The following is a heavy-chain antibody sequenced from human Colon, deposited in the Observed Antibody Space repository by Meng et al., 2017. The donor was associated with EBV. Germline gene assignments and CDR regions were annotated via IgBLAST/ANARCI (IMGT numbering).Heavy chain of an antibody. CDR1: GGTFRSYA. CDR3: ARDGGWEVVVTAQDY. CDR2: INPSGGST. J-gene: IGHJ4*02. V-gene: IGHV1-46*01. D-gene: IGHD3-22*01. Sequence: GELVEAGAEVVKPGGSVKVTFKASGGTFRSYAFRWWRRAPGRGLQWMGMINPSGGSTSYTQKFQGRVTMTMDTSTSTVYMELSSLRSEDTAVYYCARDGGWEVVVTAQDYWGQGTLVTVSS.